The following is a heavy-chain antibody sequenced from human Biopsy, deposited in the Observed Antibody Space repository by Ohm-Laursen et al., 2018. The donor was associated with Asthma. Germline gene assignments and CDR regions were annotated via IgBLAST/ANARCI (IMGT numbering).Heavy chain of an antibody. V-gene: IGHV1-69*13. CDR2: INSVFGTT. J-gene: IGHJ4*02. Sequence: ASVKVSCKSLGGTFNTYVIGWGPQAPGPGREGMSGINSVFGTTTYPQKFQDRVTITADDSTSTVYMELSSLRSEDTAVYYCARKAGSCISRTCYSLDFWGQGTLVTVSS. D-gene: IGHD2-2*01. CDR1: GGTFNTYV. CDR3: ARKAGSCISRTCYSLDF.